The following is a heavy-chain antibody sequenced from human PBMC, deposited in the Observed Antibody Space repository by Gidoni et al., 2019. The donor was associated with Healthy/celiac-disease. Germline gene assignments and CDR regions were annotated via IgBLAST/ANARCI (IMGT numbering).Heavy chain of an antibody. D-gene: IGHD6-13*01. Sequence: QVQLVQSGAEVKKPGSSVKVSCKASGGNFSSYAISWVRQAPGQVLEWMGRIIPILGIANFAQQFPVRVTITADKSTSTAYMELSSLRSEDTAVYYCARVYSSSRGPFDYWGQGTLVTVSS. V-gene: IGHV1-69*04. CDR2: IIPILGIA. CDR1: GGNFSSYA. J-gene: IGHJ4*02. CDR3: ARVYSSSRGPFDY.